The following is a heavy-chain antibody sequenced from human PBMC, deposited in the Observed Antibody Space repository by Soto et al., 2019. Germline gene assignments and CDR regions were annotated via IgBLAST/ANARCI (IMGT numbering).Heavy chain of an antibody. V-gene: IGHV6-1*01. CDR3: ARGAYSSSSWYYYYGMDV. Sequence: SQTLSLTCAISGDSVSSNSAAWNWIRQSPSRGLEWLGRTYYRSKWYNDYAVSVKSRITINPDTSKNQFSPQLNSVTPEDTAVYYCARGAYSSSSWYYYYGMDVWGQGTTVTVSS. J-gene: IGHJ6*02. D-gene: IGHD6-6*01. CDR1: GDSVSSNSAA. CDR2: TYYRSKWYN.